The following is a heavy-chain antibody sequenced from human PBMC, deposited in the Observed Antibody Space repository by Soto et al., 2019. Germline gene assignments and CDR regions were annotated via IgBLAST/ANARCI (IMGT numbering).Heavy chain of an antibody. D-gene: IGHD2-8*01. J-gene: IGHJ5*02. CDR2: IYYSGST. Sequence: SETLSLTCTVSGGSISSGDYYWSWIRQPPGKGLEWIGYIYYSGSTYYNPSLKSRVTISVDTSKNQFSLKLSSVTAADTAVYYCTRDPGRVVRANYNWFDPWGQGTLVTVSS. CDR3: TRDPGRVVRANYNWFDP. V-gene: IGHV4-30-4*01. CDR1: GGSISSGDYY.